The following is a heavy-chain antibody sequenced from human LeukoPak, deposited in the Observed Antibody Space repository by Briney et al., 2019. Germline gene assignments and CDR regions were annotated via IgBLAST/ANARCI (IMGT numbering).Heavy chain of an antibody. V-gene: IGHV3-7*01. CDR1: GFTFSGFW. J-gene: IGHJ4*02. D-gene: IGHD1-26*01. CDR3: ARDQVGPED. Sequence: GGSLGLSCAASGFTFSGFWMSWVRQAPGKWLEWVANMNQDGSEKYYVDSVKGRFTISRDNAKSSLYLQMNSLTAEDTAVYYCARDQVGPEDWGQGTLVTVSS. CDR2: MNQDGSEK.